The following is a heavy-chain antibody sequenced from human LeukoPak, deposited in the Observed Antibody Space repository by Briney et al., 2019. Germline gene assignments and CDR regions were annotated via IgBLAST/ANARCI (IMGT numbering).Heavy chain of an antibody. D-gene: IGHD6-13*01. CDR3: ARYSSSWYTNDY. CDR2: MNPNSGNT. CDR1: GYTFTSYD. Sequence: GASVKVSCKASGYTFTSYDINWVRQATGQGLEWMGWMNPNSGNTGYAQKSQGRVTMTRNTSISTAYMELSSLRSEDTAVYYCARYSSSWYTNDYWGQGTLVTVSS. J-gene: IGHJ4*02. V-gene: IGHV1-8*01.